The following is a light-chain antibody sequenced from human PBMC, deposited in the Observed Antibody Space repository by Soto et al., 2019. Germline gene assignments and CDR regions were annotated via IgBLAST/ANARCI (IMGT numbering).Light chain of an antibody. Sequence: QSVLTQPPLASGTPGQRVTISCSGGSSNIGTNAVNWYQQLPGTAPKLPIYNNNQRPSGVPARFSGSKSGTSASLAISGVQSEDEADYYCAAWDDSLNGYVFGTGTKLTVL. J-gene: IGLJ1*01. CDR2: NNN. V-gene: IGLV1-44*01. CDR3: AAWDDSLNGYV. CDR1: SSNIGTNA.